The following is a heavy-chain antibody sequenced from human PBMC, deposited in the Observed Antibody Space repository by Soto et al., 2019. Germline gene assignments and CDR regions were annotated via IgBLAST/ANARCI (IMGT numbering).Heavy chain of an antibody. CDR2: IIPIFGTA. CDR3: ATNWNDRDVEACDI. CDR1: GGTFSSYA. D-gene: IGHD1-1*01. J-gene: IGHJ3*02. V-gene: IGHV1-69*01. Sequence: QVQLVQSGAEVKKPGSSVKVSCKASGGTFSSYAISWERQAPGQGLEWMGGIIPIFGTANYAQKFQGSVTITADESTSTAYMELISPGSEDTAVYYCATNWNDRDVEACDIWGQGTMVTVSS.